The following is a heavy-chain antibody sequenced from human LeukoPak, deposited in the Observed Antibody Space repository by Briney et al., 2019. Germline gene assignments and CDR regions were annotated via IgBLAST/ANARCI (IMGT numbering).Heavy chain of an antibody. D-gene: IGHD6-25*01. J-gene: IGHJ4*02. CDR1: GYTFTTYH. CDR3: ARTTSLTASGYDY. V-gene: IGHV1-8*03. Sequence: GASVKVSCKTSGYTFTTYHINWVRPATGQGLEWLGWMNPYSGDRGYAQKFQGRLSITSETSISTAYMELSSLRSDDTAVYFCARTTSLTASGYDYWGQGTLVTVSS. CDR2: MNPYSGDR.